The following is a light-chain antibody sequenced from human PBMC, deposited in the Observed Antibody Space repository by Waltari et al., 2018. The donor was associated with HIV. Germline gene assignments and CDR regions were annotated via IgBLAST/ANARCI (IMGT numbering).Light chain of an antibody. J-gene: IGLJ2*01. CDR3: QTWDTGVII. Sequence: QPVLTQWPSVAASLGASVKRTCTLSSGHSDYAIAWHHQYPEKGPRNLMRLNNDGSHYKGDGIPARFSGSSSVAERYLSISSLQSGDEADYYCQTWDTGVIIFGGGTKLTVL. V-gene: IGLV4-69*01. CDR1: SGHSDYA. CDR2: LNNDGSH.